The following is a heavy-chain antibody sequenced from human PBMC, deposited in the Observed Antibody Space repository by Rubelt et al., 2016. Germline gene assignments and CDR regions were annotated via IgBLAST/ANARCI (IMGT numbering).Heavy chain of an antibody. V-gene: IGHV3-7*01. J-gene: IGHJ3*01. CDR2: LKQDGSEN. CDR3: ARSNTLEV. Sequence: EVQLVESGGGLVQPGGSLRLSCEASGFTLSSHWLIWVRQVPGRGLEWVASLKQDGSENSYVDSVRGRFTITRDNARNSGYLHMNSLRVEDTAVYYCARSNTLEVWGQGTVVTVSS. CDR1: GFTLSSHW.